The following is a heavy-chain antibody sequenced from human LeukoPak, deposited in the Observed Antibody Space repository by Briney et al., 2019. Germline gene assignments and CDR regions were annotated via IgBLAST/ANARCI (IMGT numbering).Heavy chain of an antibody. V-gene: IGHV4-38-2*02. CDR1: GYSISSGYY. Sequence: PSETLSLTCTVSGYSISSGYYWGWIRQPPGKGLEWIGSIYHSGSTYYNPSLKSRVTISVDTSKNQFSLKLSSVTAADTAVYYCASVIAALYAFDIWGQGTMVTVSS. CDR2: IYHSGST. CDR3: ASVIAALYAFDI. D-gene: IGHD6-13*01. J-gene: IGHJ3*02.